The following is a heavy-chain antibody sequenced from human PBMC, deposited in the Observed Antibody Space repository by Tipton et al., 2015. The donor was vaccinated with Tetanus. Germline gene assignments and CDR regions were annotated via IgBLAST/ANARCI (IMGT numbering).Heavy chain of an antibody. V-gene: IGHV4-30-4*01. CDR1: GGSISSRDHY. CDR3: ARALRWSYVGPVFYFDS. D-gene: IGHD3-16*01. CDR2: IHHSGAT. Sequence: TLSLTCTVSGGSISSRDHYWTWIRQSPGKGLEWIGNIHHSGATYYKPSLESRLTITLDTSENRFSLKVTSVTAADTAVYYCARALRWSYVGPVFYFDSWGQGALVTVSS. J-gene: IGHJ4*02.